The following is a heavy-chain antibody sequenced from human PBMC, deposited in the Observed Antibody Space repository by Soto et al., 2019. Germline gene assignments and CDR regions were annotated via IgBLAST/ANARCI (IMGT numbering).Heavy chain of an antibody. CDR2: IYSTGRT. CDR3: AREAFSGGVWSFDL. J-gene: IGHJ2*01. D-gene: IGHD2-15*01. Sequence: QVHLQESGPGLVKPSETLSITCSVSGGSISNYYWSWIRQPAGKRLEWIGRIYSTGRTDYNPSLKSRVTMSLDTSQKQISLQLTSVTAADTAVYYCAREAFSGGVWSFDLWGRGTLVTVSS. CDR1: GGSISNYY. V-gene: IGHV4-4*07.